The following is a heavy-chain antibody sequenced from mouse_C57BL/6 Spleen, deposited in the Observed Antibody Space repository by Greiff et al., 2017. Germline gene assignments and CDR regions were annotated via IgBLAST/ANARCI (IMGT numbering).Heavy chain of an antibody. V-gene: IGHV1-52*01. CDR1: GYTFTSYW. Sequence: QVHVKQPGAELVRPGSSVKLSCKASGYTFTSYWMHWVKQRPIQGLEWIGNIDPSDSETHYNQKFKDKATLTGDKSSSTAYMQLSILTSEDSAVYYCARGDFTYYFDYWGQGTTLTVSS. J-gene: IGHJ2*01. D-gene: IGHD2-12*01. CDR2: IDPSDSET. CDR3: ARGDFTYYFDY.